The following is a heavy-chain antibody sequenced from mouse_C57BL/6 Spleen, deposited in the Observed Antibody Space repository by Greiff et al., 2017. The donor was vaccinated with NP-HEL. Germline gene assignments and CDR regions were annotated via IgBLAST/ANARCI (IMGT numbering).Heavy chain of an antibody. CDR2: IYPGSGST. V-gene: IGHV1-55*01. Sequence: QVQLQQPGAELVKPGASVKMSCKASGYTFTSYWITWVKQRPGQGLEWIGDIYPGSGSTNYNEKFKSKATLTVDTSSSTAYMQLSSLTSEDSAVYYCARGDNYGSSYWYFDVWGTGTTVTVSS. CDR1: GYTFTSYW. J-gene: IGHJ1*03. CDR3: ARGDNYGSSYWYFDV. D-gene: IGHD1-1*01.